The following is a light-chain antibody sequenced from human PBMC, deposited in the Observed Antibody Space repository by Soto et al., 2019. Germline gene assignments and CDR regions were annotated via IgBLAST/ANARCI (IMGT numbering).Light chain of an antibody. Sequence: EIVLTQSPATLSLSPGERVTLSCRASQSVRIYLAWYQQKPGQAPRLLIYDTSNRATGVPARFSGSGSGTDFTLTISSLEPEDFAVYYCQQRTNWPLYTFGQGTKLEIK. CDR3: QQRTNWPLYT. V-gene: IGKV3-11*01. CDR2: DTS. J-gene: IGKJ2*01. CDR1: QSVRIY.